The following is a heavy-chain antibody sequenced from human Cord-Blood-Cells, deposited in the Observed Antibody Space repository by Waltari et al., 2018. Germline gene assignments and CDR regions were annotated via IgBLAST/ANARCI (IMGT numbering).Heavy chain of an antibody. D-gene: IGHD5-18*01. Sequence: EVQLVESGGGLIQPGGSLRLSCAASGFTVSSNYMSWVRQAPGKGLEWVAVIYSGGSTYYADSVKGRFTISRDNSKKTLYLQMNSLRAEDTAVYYCARGGRGYSYGGGVDYWGQGTLVTVSS. V-gene: IGHV3-53*01. J-gene: IGHJ4*02. CDR2: IYSGGST. CDR3: ARGGRGYSYGGGVDY. CDR1: GFTVSSNY.